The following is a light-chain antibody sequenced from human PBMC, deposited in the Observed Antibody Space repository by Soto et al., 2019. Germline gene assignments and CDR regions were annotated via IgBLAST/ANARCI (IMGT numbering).Light chain of an antibody. CDR1: QGISSF. CDR3: QQLNTDPRT. CDR2: GAS. J-gene: IGKJ1*01. V-gene: IGKV1-9*01. Sequence: IQLTQSPSSLSASVGDRVTITCRASQGISSFLAWYQQKPGKAPNLLIYGASTLQSGVPSRFSGSGSGTDFTLTIASLQPEDFATYCCQQLNTDPRTFGQGTKVEVK.